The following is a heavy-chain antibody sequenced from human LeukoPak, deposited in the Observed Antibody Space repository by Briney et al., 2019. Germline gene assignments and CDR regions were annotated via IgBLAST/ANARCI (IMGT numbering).Heavy chain of an antibody. D-gene: IGHD6-13*01. J-gene: IGHJ4*02. V-gene: IGHV3-23*01. CDR1: GLTFSKYA. CDR2: VIGSGGTT. CDR3: AIRIAAAATGFDY. Sequence: RGSLRLSCAASGLTFSKYAMSWVRQAPGKGLGWVSSVIGSGGTTSYADSVKGRFTLSRDNSKNTLCMQIASLRAPHTALYHPAIRIAAAATGFDYWGQGTLVTVSS.